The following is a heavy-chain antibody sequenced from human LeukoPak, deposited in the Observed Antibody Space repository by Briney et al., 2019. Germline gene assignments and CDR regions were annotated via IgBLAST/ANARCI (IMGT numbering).Heavy chain of an antibody. J-gene: IGHJ4*02. D-gene: IGHD6-13*01. CDR2: IIPILGIA. CDR3: ARDLMVSPQPSYSSSWYRLDY. CDR1: GGTFSSYA. V-gene: IGHV1-69*04. Sequence: SVKVSCKASGGTFSSYAISWVRQAPGQGLEWMGRIIPILGIANYAQKFQGRVTITADKSTSTAYMELSSLRSEDTAVYYCARDLMVSPQPSYSSSWYRLDYWGQGTLVTVSS.